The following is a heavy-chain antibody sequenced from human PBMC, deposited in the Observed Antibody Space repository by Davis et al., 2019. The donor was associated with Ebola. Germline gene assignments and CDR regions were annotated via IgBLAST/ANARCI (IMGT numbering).Heavy chain of an antibody. V-gene: IGHV3-11*04. D-gene: IGHD3-9*01. CDR1: GFTFSDYY. Sequence: GESLKISCAASGFTFSDYYMSWIRQAPGKGLEWVSYISSSGSTIYYADSVKGRFTISRDNAKNSLYLQMNSLRDEDTAVYYCARSWLSPYYYYGMDVWGKGTTVTVSS. CDR3: ARSWLSPYYYYGMDV. J-gene: IGHJ6*04. CDR2: ISSSGSTI.